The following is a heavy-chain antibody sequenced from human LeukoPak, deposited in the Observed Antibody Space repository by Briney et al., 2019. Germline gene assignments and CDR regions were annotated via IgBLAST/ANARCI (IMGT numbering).Heavy chain of an antibody. Sequence: KRSGPALVKPTQTLTLTCSFSGFSLSTHGMCVSWIRQPPGKALEWLALIYWDGDKRYSPSLQSRLTITKDTSKNQVVLTITNMDPVDTATYYCAHSFRKGGRHEKSKNYDILTGKNFDYWGQGTLVTVSS. CDR3: AHSFRKGGRHEKSKNYDILTGKNFDY. V-gene: IGHV2-5*08. CDR2: IYWDGDK. D-gene: IGHD3-9*01. J-gene: IGHJ4*02. CDR1: GFSLSTHGMC.